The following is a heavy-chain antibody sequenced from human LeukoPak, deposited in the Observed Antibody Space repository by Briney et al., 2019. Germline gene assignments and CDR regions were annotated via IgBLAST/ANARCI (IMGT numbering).Heavy chain of an antibody. CDR2: IHQDGSEK. D-gene: IGHD3-16*01. CDR1: GFTFSNYW. V-gene: IGHV3-7*01. CDR3: ARWESNDYYFDY. J-gene: IGHJ4*02. Sequence: GGSLRLSCAASGFTFSNYWMSWVRQAPGKGLEWVANIHQDGSEKHYVDSVKGRFTISRDNAKNSLYLQMNSLRAEDTAVYYCARWESNDYYFDYGGQGTLVTVSS.